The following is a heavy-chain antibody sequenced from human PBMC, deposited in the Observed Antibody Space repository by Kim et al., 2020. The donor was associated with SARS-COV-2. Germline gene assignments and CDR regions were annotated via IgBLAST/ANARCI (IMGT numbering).Heavy chain of an antibody. Sequence: GGSLRLSCAASGFTFSSYGMHWVRQAPGKGLEWVAVISYDGSNKYYADSVKGRFTISRDNSKNTLYLQMNSLRAEDTAVYYCAKGGGLGYCSSTSCSYYFDYWDQGTLVTVSS. CDR2: ISYDGSNK. CDR3: AKGGGLGYCSSTSCSYYFDY. D-gene: IGHD2-2*01. CDR1: GFTFSSYG. V-gene: IGHV3-30*18. J-gene: IGHJ4*02.